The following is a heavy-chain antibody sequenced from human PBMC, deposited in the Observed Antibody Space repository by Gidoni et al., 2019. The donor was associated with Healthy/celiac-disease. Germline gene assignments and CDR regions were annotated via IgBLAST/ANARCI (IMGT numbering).Heavy chain of an antibody. CDR2: ISGSGGST. Sequence: EVQLLESGGGLVQPGGSLRLSCAASGFTFSSYAMSWVRQAPGKGLGWVSAISGSGGSTYYADSVKGRFTISRDNSKNTLYLQMNSLRAEDTAVYYCAKLVGDRYDTGYWGQGTLVTVSS. CDR1: GFTFSSYA. CDR3: AKLVGDRYDTGY. D-gene: IGHD1-26*01. J-gene: IGHJ4*02. V-gene: IGHV3-23*01.